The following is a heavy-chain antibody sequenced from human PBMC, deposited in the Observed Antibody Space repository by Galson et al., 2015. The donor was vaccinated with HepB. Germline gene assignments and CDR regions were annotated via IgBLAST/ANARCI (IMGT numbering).Heavy chain of an antibody. CDR3: ARADYGERFDY. J-gene: IGHJ4*02. V-gene: IGHV1-46*03. CDR1: GYTFTSYY. D-gene: IGHD4-17*01. Sequence: SVKVSCKASGYTFTSYYMHWVRQAPGQGLEWMGIINPSGGSTSYAQEFQGRVTMTRDTSTSTVYMELSSLRSEDTAVYYCARADYGERFDYWGQGTLVTVSS. CDR2: INPSGGST.